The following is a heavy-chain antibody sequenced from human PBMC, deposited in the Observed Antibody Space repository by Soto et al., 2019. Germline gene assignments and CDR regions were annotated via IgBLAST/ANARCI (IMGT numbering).Heavy chain of an antibody. Sequence: PGGSLRLSCAASGFTFSSYGMHWVRQALGKGLEWVAVISYDGSNKYYADSVKGRFTISRDNSKNTLYLQMNSLRAEDTAVYYCANLVRGAMAPYYYYGMDVWGQGTTVTVSS. CDR1: GFTFSSYG. V-gene: IGHV3-30*18. CDR2: ISYDGSNK. D-gene: IGHD3-10*01. J-gene: IGHJ6*02. CDR3: ANLVRGAMAPYYYYGMDV.